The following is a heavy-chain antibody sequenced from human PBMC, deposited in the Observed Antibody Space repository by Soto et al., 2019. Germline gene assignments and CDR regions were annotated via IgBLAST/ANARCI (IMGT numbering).Heavy chain of an antibody. Sequence: QVQLVQSGAEVKKPGASVKVSCKASGYTFTSYDINWVRQATGQGLEWMGWMNPNSGNTGYAQKFQGRVTMTRNTSISTAYMELSSLRSEDAAVYYCARGRVVLVPAAPFYYYDGMDVWGQGTTVTVSS. J-gene: IGHJ6*02. CDR3: ARGRVVLVPAAPFYYYDGMDV. CDR2: MNPNSGNT. V-gene: IGHV1-8*01. D-gene: IGHD2-2*01. CDR1: GYTFTSYD.